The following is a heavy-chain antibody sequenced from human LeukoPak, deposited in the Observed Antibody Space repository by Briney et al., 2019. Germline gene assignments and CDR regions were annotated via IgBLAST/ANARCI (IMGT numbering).Heavy chain of an antibody. CDR2: IYYSGST. V-gene: IGHV4-39*01. J-gene: IGHJ4*02. CDR1: GGSISSSSYY. Sequence: QSSETLSLTCTVSGGSISSSSYYWGWIRQPPGKGLEWIGSIYYSGSTYYNPSLKSRVTISVDTSKNQFSLKLSSVTAADTAVYYCAESNGCSYGYFDYWGQGTLVTVSS. D-gene: IGHD5-18*01. CDR3: AESNGCSYGYFDY.